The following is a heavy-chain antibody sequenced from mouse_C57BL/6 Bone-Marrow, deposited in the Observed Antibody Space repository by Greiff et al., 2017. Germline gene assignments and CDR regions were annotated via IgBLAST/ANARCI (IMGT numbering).Heavy chain of an antibody. Sequence: QLPGAELVKPGASVKMSCKASGYTFTSYWITWVKQRPGQGLEWIGDIYPGSGSTNYNEKFKSKATLTVDTSSSTAYMQLSSLTSVDSAVYYCARYYYGSSAWFAYWGQGTLVTVSA. V-gene: IGHV1-55*01. J-gene: IGHJ3*01. CDR2: IYPGSGST. CDR3: ARYYYGSSAWFAY. D-gene: IGHD1-1*01. CDR1: GYTFTSYW.